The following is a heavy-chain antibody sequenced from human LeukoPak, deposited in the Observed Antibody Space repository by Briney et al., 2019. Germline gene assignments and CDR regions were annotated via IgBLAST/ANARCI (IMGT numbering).Heavy chain of an antibody. CDR1: RFTFSTYV. V-gene: IGHV3-23*01. CDR3: ARADSSGYYLVGGFDI. D-gene: IGHD3-22*01. CDR2: ISPTDGRT. J-gene: IGHJ3*02. Sequence: GGSLRLSCAASRFTFSTYVMSWVRQAPGKGLEWVSSISPTDGRTYYADSVKGRFTISRDNAKNSLNLQMNSLRAEDTAVYYCARADSSGYYLVGGFDIWGQGTMVTVSS.